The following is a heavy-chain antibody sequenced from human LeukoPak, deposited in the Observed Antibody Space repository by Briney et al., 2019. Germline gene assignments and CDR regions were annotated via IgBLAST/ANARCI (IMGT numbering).Heavy chain of an antibody. CDR3: TTGNYYPNDAFDI. CDR2: FDPEDGET. V-gene: IGHV1-24*01. Sequence: ASVKVSCKVSGYTLTELSMHWVRQAPGKGLEWMGGFDPEDGETIYAQKFQGRVTMTEDTSTDTAYMELSSLRSEDTAVYCCTTGNYYPNDAFDIWGQGTMVTVSS. J-gene: IGHJ3*02. D-gene: IGHD3-10*01. CDR1: GYTLTELS.